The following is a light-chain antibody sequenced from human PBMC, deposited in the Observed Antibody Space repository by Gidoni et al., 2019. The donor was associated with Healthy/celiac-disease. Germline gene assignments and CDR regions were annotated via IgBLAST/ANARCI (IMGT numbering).Light chain of an antibody. Sequence: SYELTQPPAVYGSPGQTASITCSGVKVGDKYACWSQQKPGQSPVLVIYEDSKRPSGLPERFSGSNSGNTATLTIRGTQAMDEADYYCQAWDSSTGVFGGGTKLTVL. CDR1: KVGDKY. J-gene: IGLJ2*01. V-gene: IGLV3-1*01. CDR2: EDS. CDR3: QAWDSSTGV.